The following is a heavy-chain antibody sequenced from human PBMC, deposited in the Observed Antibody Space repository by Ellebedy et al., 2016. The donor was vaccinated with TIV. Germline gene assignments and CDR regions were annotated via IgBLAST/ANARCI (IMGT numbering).Heavy chain of an antibody. D-gene: IGHD1-26*01. Sequence: GESLKISCAASGFTVSSNYMSWVRQAPGKGLEWVSIIYSGGSTYYADSVKGRFTISRDNAKNSLYLQMTSLRAEDTAVYYCARPSTVGATLCFDYWGRGTLVTVSS. CDR2: IYSGGST. V-gene: IGHV3-66*04. J-gene: IGHJ4*02. CDR3: ARPSTVGATLCFDY. CDR1: GFTVSSNY.